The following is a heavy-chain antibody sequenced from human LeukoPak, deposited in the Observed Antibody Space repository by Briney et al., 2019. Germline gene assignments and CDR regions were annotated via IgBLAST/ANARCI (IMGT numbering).Heavy chain of an antibody. J-gene: IGHJ4*02. D-gene: IGHD4-17*01. V-gene: IGHV3-53*01. CDR1: DFTVSRNY. CDR2: IYSGGTT. CDR3: ASRSGGDYPYFDY. Sequence: GGSLRLSCAASDFTVSRNYMSWVRQAPGKGLEWVSVIYSGGTTKYADSVKGRFTISRDNSKNTLYLQMNSLRVKDTALYYCASRSGGDYPYFDYWGQGTLVTVSS.